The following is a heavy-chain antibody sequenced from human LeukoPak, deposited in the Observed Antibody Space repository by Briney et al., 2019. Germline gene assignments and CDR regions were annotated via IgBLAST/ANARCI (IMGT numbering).Heavy chain of an antibody. CDR1: GFTFSSYA. Sequence: SGGSLRLSCAASGFTFSSYAVSWVRQAPGKGLEWVANIKQDGSEKYYVDSVKGRFTISRDNAKNSLYLQMNSLRAEDTAVYYCARAGQQLVPFYYYYGMDVWGQGTTVTVSS. CDR2: IKQDGSEK. V-gene: IGHV3-7*01. CDR3: ARAGQQLVPFYYYYGMDV. J-gene: IGHJ6*02. D-gene: IGHD6-13*01.